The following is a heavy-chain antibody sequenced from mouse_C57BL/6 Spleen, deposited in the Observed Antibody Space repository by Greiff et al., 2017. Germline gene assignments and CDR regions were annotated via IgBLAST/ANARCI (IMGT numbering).Heavy chain of an antibody. Sequence: VQLQQSGPELVKPGASVKISCKASGYTFTDYYMNWVKQSHGKSLEWIGDINPNNGGTSYNQKFKGKATLTVDKSSSTAYMELRSLTSEDSAVYYYASSPHYYGSSYSDYWGQGTTLTVSS. CDR3: ASSPHYYGSSYSDY. CDR1: GYTFTDYY. V-gene: IGHV1-26*01. CDR2: INPNNGGT. J-gene: IGHJ2*01. D-gene: IGHD1-1*01.